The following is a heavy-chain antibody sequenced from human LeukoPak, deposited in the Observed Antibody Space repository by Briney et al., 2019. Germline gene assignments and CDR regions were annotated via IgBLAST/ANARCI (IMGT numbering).Heavy chain of an antibody. CDR2: INHSGST. J-gene: IGHJ5*02. D-gene: IGHD5-24*01. CDR3: ARLRKRWLQPCAWFDP. V-gene: IGHV4-34*01. Sequence: PSETLSLTCAVYGGSFSGYYWSSIRQPPGKGLEWIGEINHSGSTNYNPSLKSRVTISVDTSKNQFSLKLSSVTAADTAVYHCARLRKRWLQPCAWFDPWGQGTLVTVSS. CDR1: GGSFSGYY.